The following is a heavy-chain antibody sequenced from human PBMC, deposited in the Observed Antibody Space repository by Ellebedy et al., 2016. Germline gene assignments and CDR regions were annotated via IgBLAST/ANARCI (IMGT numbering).Heavy chain of an antibody. CDR2: ISDDASNK. CDR1: GFLFRSYA. V-gene: IGHV3-30-3*01. D-gene: IGHD6-19*01. J-gene: IGHJ4*02. Sequence: GESLKISCAASGFLFRSYAMHWVRQAPGKGLEWVAFISDDASNKKYADSVQGRMTVSRDNSENTVYLQMNSLRPEDTAVYYCARTWQVPDYFDSWGQGTRVTVSS. CDR3: ARTWQVPDYFDS.